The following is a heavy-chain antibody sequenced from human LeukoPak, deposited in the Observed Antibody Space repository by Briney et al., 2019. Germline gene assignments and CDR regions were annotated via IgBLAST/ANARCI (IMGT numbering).Heavy chain of an antibody. J-gene: IGHJ3*02. Sequence: GGSLRLSCAASGGTFSNFYMNWVRQAPGKGLEWVAYITDSGRNIYYADSAKGRFTISRDNAKNSLFLQMNSLRPEDTAVYYCARGRDRGFDIWGQGTMVTVSS. CDR2: ITDSGRNI. CDR3: ARGRDRGFDI. V-gene: IGHV3-48*01. CDR1: GGTFSNFY.